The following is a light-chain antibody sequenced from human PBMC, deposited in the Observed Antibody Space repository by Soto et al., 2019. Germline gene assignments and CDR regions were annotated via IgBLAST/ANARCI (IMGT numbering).Light chain of an antibody. V-gene: IGKV3-11*01. CDR3: QQRSNWPLLT. CDR2: DAS. J-gene: IGKJ4*01. Sequence: EIVLTQSPATLSLSPGERATLSCRASQSVSSYLAWYQQKPGQAPRLLIYDASNRATGIPARFSGSGSGTDFTLTISSLEPEDFAVYYGQQRSNWPLLTFGGGTKV. CDR1: QSVSSY.